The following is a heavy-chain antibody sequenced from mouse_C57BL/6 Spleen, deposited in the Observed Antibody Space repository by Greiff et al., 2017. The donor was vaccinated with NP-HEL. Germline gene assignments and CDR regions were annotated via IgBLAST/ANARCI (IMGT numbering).Heavy chain of an antibody. CDR1: GYTFTSYG. D-gene: IGHD1-1*01. V-gene: IGHV1-81*01. Sequence: QVQLKQSGAELARPGASVKLSCKASGYTFTSYGISWVKQRTGQGLEWIGEIYPRSGNTYYNEKFKGKATLTADKSSSTAYMELRSLTSEDSAVYFCARSYEPYYGSSYDAMDYWGQGTSVTVSS. CDR2: IYPRSGNT. J-gene: IGHJ4*01. CDR3: ARSYEPYYGSSYDAMDY.